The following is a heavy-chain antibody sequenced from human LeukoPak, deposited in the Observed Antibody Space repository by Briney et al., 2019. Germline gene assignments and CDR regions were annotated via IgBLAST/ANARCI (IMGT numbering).Heavy chain of an antibody. CDR1: GDSISSGDSY. D-gene: IGHD3-16*02. J-gene: IGHJ4*02. CDR2: IYYSGST. Sequence: SQTLSLTCTVSGDSISSGDSYWTWIRQPPGKGLEWIGNIYYSGSTYYNPSLKSRVIISVDTSKNQFSLKLSSVTAADTALYYCARHNNYDYIWGSYRPTGGFDYWGQGTLVTVSS. V-gene: IGHV4-30-4*01. CDR3: ARHNNYDYIWGSYRPTGGFDY.